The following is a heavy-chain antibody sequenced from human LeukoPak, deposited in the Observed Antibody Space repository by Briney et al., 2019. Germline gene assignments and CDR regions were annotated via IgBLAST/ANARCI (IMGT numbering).Heavy chain of an antibody. V-gene: IGHV4-38-2*02. CDR3: ARDPMVRGVMGY. CDR2: IYHSGST. D-gene: IGHD3-10*01. CDR1: GYSISSGYY. J-gene: IGHJ4*02. Sequence: SETLSLTCTVSGYSISSGYYWGWIRQPPGKGLEWIGSIYHSGSTYYNPSLKSRVTISVDTSKNQFSLKLSSVTAADTAVYYCARDPMVRGVMGYWGQGTLVTVSS.